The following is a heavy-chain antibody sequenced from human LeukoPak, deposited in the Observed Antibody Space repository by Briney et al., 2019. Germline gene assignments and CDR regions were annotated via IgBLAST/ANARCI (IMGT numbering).Heavy chain of an antibody. CDR1: GFTFSSYD. J-gene: IGHJ3*02. D-gene: IGHD2-2*01. CDR2: IGTAGGT. CDR3: ARGSDCSSTSCYPHDAFDI. V-gene: IGHV3-13*01. Sequence: GGSLRLSCAASGFTFSSYDMHWVRQATGKGLEWVSAIGTAGGTYYPGSVKGRFTISRENAKNSLYLQMNSLRAEDTAVYYCARGSDCSSTSCYPHDAFDIWGQGTMVTVSS.